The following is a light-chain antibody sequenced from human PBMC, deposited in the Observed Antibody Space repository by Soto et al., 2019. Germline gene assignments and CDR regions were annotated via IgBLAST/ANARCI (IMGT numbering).Light chain of an antibody. Sequence: QSVLTQPRSVSGSPGQSVTISCTGTSSDVGGYNYFSWYQQHPGKAPKLMIYDVSKRPSGVPDRFSGSKSGNTASLTISGLQAEDEADYYCCSYAGSYTLGVFGTGTKVTVL. CDR2: DVS. CDR3: CSYAGSYTLGV. CDR1: SSDVGGYNY. V-gene: IGLV2-11*01. J-gene: IGLJ1*01.